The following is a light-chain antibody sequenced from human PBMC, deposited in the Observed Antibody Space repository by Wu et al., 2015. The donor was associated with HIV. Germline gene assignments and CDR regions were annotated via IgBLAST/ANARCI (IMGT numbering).Light chain of an antibody. CDR3: QQYDASFPWT. CDR2: ASS. CDR1: QNIMGF. V-gene: IGKV1-39*01. J-gene: IGKJ1*01. Sequence: DTQMTQSPSSLSASVGDRVTITCRASQNIMGFLNWYQQKPGKAPELLIYASSYLQNGVSPRFSGSGSGTDFTLTINRLEPEDFAVYYCQQYDASFPWTFGQGTRVEI.